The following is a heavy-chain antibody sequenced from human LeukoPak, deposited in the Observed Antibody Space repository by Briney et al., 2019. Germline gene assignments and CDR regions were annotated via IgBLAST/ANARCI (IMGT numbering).Heavy chain of an antibody. CDR3: ARDPTSPDAFDI. CDR1: GGSISSSNYY. J-gene: IGHJ3*02. Sequence: KSSETLSLTCTVSGGSISSSNYYWGWIRQPPGKGLEWIGSIYYSGSTYYNPSLKSRVTISVDTSKNQFSLKLSSVTAADTAVYYCARDPTSPDAFDIWGQGTMVTVSS. V-gene: IGHV4-39*07. CDR2: IYYSGST. D-gene: IGHD3-16*01.